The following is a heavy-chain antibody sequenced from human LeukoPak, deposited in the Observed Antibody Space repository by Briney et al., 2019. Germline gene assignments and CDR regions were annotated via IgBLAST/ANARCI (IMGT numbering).Heavy chain of an antibody. CDR2: IKQDGSEK. J-gene: IGHJ4*02. Sequence: GSLRLSFAASGFTFSSYWMSWVRQAPGKGLEWVANIKQDGSEKYYVDSVKGRFTISRDNAKNSLYLQMNSLRAEDTAVYYCAREFLSYYDFWSGYYNDYWGQGTLVTVSS. CDR3: AREFLSYYDFWSGYYNDY. CDR1: GFTFSSYW. D-gene: IGHD3-3*01. V-gene: IGHV3-7*03.